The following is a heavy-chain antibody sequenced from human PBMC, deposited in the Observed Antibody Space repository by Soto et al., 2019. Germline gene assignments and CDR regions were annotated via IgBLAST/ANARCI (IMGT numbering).Heavy chain of an antibody. V-gene: IGHV1-2*02. CDR1: GYTFTGYY. Sequence: ASVKVSFKASGYTFTGYYMHWLRQAPGQGLEWMGWINPNSCGTNYAQKFQGRVTMTRDTSISTAYMELSRLRSDDTAVYYCARDVSVRAFDIWGQGTMVTVSS. CDR2: INPNSCGT. D-gene: IGHD2-8*01. CDR3: ARDVSVRAFDI. J-gene: IGHJ3*02.